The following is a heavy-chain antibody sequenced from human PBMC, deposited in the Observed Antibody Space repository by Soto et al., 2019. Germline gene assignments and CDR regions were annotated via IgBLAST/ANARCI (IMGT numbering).Heavy chain of an antibody. CDR3: ARYSPRTSFDY. CDR2: IFYSGST. CDR1: GGSISSGGYY. Sequence: QVQLQESGPGLVKPSQTLSLTCTVSGGSISSGGYYWSWIRQHPGKGLEWIGYIFYSGSTHYNPSLESRITVSVDTSKNQFSLKLSSVTAADTAVYYCARYSPRTSFDYWGQGTLVTVSS. J-gene: IGHJ4*02. V-gene: IGHV4-31*03. D-gene: IGHD4-4*01.